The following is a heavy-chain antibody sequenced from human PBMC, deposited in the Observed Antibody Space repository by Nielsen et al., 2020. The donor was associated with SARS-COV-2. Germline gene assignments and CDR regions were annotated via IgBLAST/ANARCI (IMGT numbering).Heavy chain of an antibody. J-gene: IGHJ4*02. V-gene: IGHV1-8*01. D-gene: IGHD3-16*02. CDR3: ARGRESYDYVWGSYRYRGYYFGY. CDR1: GYSFTNYD. Sequence: ASVKVSCKASGYSFTNYDINWVRQATGQGLEWMGWMNPKTGTAGYAQKFQGRLTMTRNTSISTAYMELSSLRSEDTAVYYCARGRESYDYVWGSYRYRGYYFGYWGQGTLVTVSS. CDR2: MNPKTGTA.